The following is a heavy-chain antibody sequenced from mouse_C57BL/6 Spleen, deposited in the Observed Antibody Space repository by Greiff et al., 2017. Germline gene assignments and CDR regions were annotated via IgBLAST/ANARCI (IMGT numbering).Heavy chain of an antibody. D-gene: IGHD1-1*01. J-gene: IGHJ4*01. CDR2: IYPGSGST. CDR3: ASPSTTVVDYDAMDY. CDR1: GYTFTSYW. V-gene: IGHV1-55*01. Sequence: QVQLQQPGAELVKPGASVKMSCKASGYTFTSYWITWVKQRPGQGLEWIGDIYPGSGSTNYNEKFKSKATMTVDTSSSTAYMQLSNLTSEDSAVYYCASPSTTVVDYDAMDYWGQGTSVTVSS.